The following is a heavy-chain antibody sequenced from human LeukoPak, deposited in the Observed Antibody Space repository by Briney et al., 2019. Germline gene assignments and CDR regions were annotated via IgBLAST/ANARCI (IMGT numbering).Heavy chain of an antibody. CDR1: GGTFSSYA. J-gene: IGHJ5*02. CDR2: IIPIFGTA. V-gene: IGHV1-69*13. CDR3: ASAGYCSSTGCYYIDP. D-gene: IGHD2-2*01. Sequence: SVKVSCKASGGTFSSYAISWVRQAPGQGLEWMGGIIPIFGTANYAQKFQGRVTITADESTSTAYMELSSLRSEDTAVYYCASAGYCSSTGCYYIDPWGQGTLVTVSS.